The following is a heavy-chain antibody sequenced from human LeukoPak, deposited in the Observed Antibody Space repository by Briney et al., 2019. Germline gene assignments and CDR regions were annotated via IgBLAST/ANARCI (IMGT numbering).Heavy chain of an antibody. Sequence: PSQTLSLTCTVSGDSISNGTYYWNWIRQPAGKGLEWIGRIYSTGSTNYNPSLKSRVTISVDTSKNQFSLKLSSVTAADTAVYYCARTTVTTHTKFDYWGQGTLVTVSS. CDR2: IYSTGST. J-gene: IGHJ4*02. V-gene: IGHV4-61*02. CDR1: GDSISNGTYY. D-gene: IGHD4-17*01. CDR3: ARTTVTTHTKFDY.